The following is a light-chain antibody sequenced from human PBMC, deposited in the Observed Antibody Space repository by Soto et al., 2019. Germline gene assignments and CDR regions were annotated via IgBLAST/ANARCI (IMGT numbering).Light chain of an antibody. CDR2: GAS. Sequence: AIQITQSPSSLSASVGDRVTITCRASQGIRNELGWYQQKPGKAPKILLYGASSLPSGVPSRFRGSGSGTDFTLTISSLQPEDFETYYCLQDYNYPWTFGQGTKVDIK. J-gene: IGKJ1*01. CDR1: QGIRNE. CDR3: LQDYNYPWT. V-gene: IGKV1-6*01.